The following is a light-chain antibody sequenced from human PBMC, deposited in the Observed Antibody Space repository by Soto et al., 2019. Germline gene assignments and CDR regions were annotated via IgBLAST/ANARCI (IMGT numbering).Light chain of an antibody. CDR2: DAS. CDR3: LRYNAFSQT. CDR1: QSMNSW. V-gene: IGKV1-5*01. J-gene: IGKJ1*01. Sequence: ASVGDRVTITCRASQSMNSWLAWYQQKPGEAPKVLIYDASSLESGVPSRFSGSGSGTEFTLTIGSLQPEDFATYYCLRYNAFSQTFGQATKVDIK.